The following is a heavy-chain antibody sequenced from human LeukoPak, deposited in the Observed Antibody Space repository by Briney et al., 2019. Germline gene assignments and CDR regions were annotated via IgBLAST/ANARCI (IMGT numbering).Heavy chain of an antibody. V-gene: IGHV3-23*01. Sequence: GGSLRLSCAVSGFTFSSYWMHWVRQTPGKGLEWVAVISGSGGSTYYADSVKGRFTISRDNSKNTLYLQVNSLRAEDTAVYYCAKDYYDTNGYPDYWGRGTLVTVSS. D-gene: IGHD3-22*01. CDR3: AKDYYDTNGYPDY. CDR2: ISGSGGST. J-gene: IGHJ4*02. CDR1: GFTFSSYW.